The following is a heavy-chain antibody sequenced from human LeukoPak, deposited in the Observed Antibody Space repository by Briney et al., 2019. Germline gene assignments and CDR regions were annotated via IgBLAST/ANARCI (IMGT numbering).Heavy chain of an antibody. CDR1: GFTFDDYT. J-gene: IGHJ6*02. Sequence: GGSLRLSCAASGFTFDDYTMHWVRQAPGKGLEWVSLINWDGGSTYYADSVKGRFTISRDNSKNSLYLQMNSLRTEDTALYYCAKDISYNSSPSYYYGMDVWGQGTTVTVSS. V-gene: IGHV3-43*01. D-gene: IGHD6-13*01. CDR2: INWDGGST. CDR3: AKDISYNSSPSYYYGMDV.